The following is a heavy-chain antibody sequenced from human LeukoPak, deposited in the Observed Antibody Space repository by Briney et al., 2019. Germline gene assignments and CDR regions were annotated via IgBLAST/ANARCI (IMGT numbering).Heavy chain of an antibody. D-gene: IGHD1-26*01. J-gene: IGHJ4*02. CDR1: GGSVSSGSYY. V-gene: IGHV4-61*01. Sequence: SETLSLTCTVSGGSVSSGSYYWSWIRQPPGKGLEWIGYIYYSGSTNYNPSLKSRVTISVDTSKNQFSLKLSSVTAADTAVYYCAREILRDGSYLIEDWGQGILVTVSS. CDR3: AREILRDGSYLIED. CDR2: IYYSGST.